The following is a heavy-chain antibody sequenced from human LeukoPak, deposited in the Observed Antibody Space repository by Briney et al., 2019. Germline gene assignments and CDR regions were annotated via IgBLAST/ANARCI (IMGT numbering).Heavy chain of an antibody. CDR2: VNPSGGST. Sequence: ASVKVSCKASGYTFTSYYMHWVRQAPGQGLEWMGIVNPSGGSTSYAQKFQGRVTMTRDTSTRTTYMDLSRLRSEDTAVYFCARNFYSNYLGVDYWVQGTLVTVSS. CDR1: GYTFTSYY. J-gene: IGHJ4*02. V-gene: IGHV1-46*01. CDR3: ARNFYSNYLGVDY. D-gene: IGHD4-11*01.